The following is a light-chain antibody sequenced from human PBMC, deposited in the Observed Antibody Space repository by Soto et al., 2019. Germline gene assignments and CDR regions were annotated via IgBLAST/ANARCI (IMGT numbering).Light chain of an antibody. J-gene: IGKJ4*01. Sequence: VLTQPLGTLSLSAGEIATLSCRARQTIRTSLAWYQQRPGQAPRLLIFDASRKTFGVPDRFTGSGSGTDFTLTINRLEPEDFGVYFCQQYGSSVTFGGGTKVDIK. CDR2: DAS. CDR1: QTIRTS. CDR3: QQYGSSVT. V-gene: IGKV3-20*01.